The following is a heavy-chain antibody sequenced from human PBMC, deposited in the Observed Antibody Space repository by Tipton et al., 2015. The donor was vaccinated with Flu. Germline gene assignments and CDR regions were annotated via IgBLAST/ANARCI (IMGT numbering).Heavy chain of an antibody. D-gene: IGHD2/OR15-2a*01. Sequence: SLRLSCAASGFTFSNYGMFWVRQAPGKGLEYVSAIGSNGDNTYYADSVKGRFTISRDNSKNTLYLQMGSLRADDMAVYYCARGMNSGLVDVWGQGTTVTVSS. CDR3: ARGMNSGLVDV. CDR1: GFTFSNYG. V-gene: IGHV3-64*02. J-gene: IGHJ6*02. CDR2: IGSNGDNT.